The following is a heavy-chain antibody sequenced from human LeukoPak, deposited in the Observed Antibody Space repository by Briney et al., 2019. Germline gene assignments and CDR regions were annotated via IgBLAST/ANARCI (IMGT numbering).Heavy chain of an antibody. D-gene: IGHD6-25*01. V-gene: IGHV1-3*01. CDR2: IDAANGNT. CDR3: ARVSWWRASTGLDLGY. CDR1: GYTLTNHA. J-gene: IGHJ4*02. Sequence: ASVKVSCKASGYTLTNHAMHWVRQAPGQGLEWMGWIDAANGNTKYSQKLQGRVTMTTDTSTSTAYMELRSLRSEDTAVYYCARVSWWRASTGLDLGYWGQGTLVTVSS.